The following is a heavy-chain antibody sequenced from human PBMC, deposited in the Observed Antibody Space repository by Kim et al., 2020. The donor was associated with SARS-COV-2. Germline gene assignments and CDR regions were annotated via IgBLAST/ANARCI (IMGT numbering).Heavy chain of an antibody. CDR3: ASGYSYGYSYYYGMDV. J-gene: IGHJ6*02. Sequence: SLKGRATISVDTSKNQFSLKLSSVTAADTAVYYCASGYSYGYSYYYGMDVWGQGTTVTVSS. V-gene: IGHV4-4*09. D-gene: IGHD5-18*01.